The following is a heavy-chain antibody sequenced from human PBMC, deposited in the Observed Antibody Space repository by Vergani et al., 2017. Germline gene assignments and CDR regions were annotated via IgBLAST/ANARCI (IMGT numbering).Heavy chain of an antibody. V-gene: IGHV1-69*04. J-gene: IGHJ6*03. CDR3: ETDTPPSQVHIAVAGTPKSYYYYYMDV. CDR2: IIPILGIS. CDR1: GGTFSSYA. D-gene: IGHD6-19*01. Sequence: QVQLVQSGAEVKKPGASVKVSCKASGGTFSSYAISWVRQAPGQGLEWMGRIIPILGISNYAQKFQGRVTITADKSTSTAYMEMSSLRSEDTAVYYCETDTPPSQVHIAVAGTPKSYYYYYMDVWGKGTTVTVSS.